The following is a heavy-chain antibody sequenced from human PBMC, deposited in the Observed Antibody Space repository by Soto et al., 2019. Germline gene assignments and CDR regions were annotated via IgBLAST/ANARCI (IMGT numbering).Heavy chain of an antibody. D-gene: IGHD6-19*01. CDR2: IIPIFGTA. J-gene: IGHJ5*02. CDR1: GGTFSSYA. Sequence: ASVKVSCKASGGTFSSYAISWVRQAPGQGLEWMGGIIPIFGTANYAQKFQGRVTITADESTSTAYMELSSLRSEDTAVYYCAREPYSSGWTRGWFDPWGQGTLVTVSS. CDR3: AREPYSSGWTRGWFDP. V-gene: IGHV1-69*13.